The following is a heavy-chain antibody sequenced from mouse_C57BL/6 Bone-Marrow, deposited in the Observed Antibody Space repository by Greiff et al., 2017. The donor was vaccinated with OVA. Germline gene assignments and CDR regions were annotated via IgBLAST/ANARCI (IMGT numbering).Heavy chain of an antibody. J-gene: IGHJ4*01. CDR2: ISNGGGST. Sequence: EVHLVESGGGLVQPGGSLKLSCAASGFTFSDFYMYWILQTPEKRLEWVAYISNGGGSTYYPDTVKGRFTISRDNAKNTLYLQMSRLKSEDTAMYYCARLDAMDYWGQGTSVTVSS. CDR1: GFTFSDFY. V-gene: IGHV5-12*01. CDR3: ARLDAMDY.